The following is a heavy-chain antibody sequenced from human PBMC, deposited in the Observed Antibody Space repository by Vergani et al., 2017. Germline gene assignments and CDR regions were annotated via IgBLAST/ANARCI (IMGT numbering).Heavy chain of an antibody. CDR3: AKDMSASAVHYYYGMYV. CDR2: ISWDGGST. V-gene: IGHV3-43D*04. J-gene: IGHJ6*02. CDR1: GFTFDDYA. Sequence: EVQLVESGGVVVQPGGSLRLSCAASGFTFDDYAMHWVRQAPGKGLEWVSLISWDGGSTYYADSVKGRFTISRDNSKNSLYLQMNSLRAEDTALYYCAKDMSASAVHYYYGMYVWGQGITVTVSS. D-gene: IGHD6-13*01.